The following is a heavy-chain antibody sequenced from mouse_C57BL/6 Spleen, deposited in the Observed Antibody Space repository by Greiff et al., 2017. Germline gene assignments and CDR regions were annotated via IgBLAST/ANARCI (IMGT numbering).Heavy chain of an antibody. J-gene: IGHJ3*01. Sequence: DVHLVESGGGLVKPGGSLKLSCAASGFTFSSYTMSWVRQTPEKRLEWVATISGGGGNTYYPDSVKGRFTISRDNAKNTLYLQMSSLRSEDTALYYCARGGRGLLRFAYWGQGTLVTVSA. CDR2: ISGGGGNT. CDR1: GFTFSSYT. D-gene: IGHD2-3*01. CDR3: ARGGRGLLRFAY. V-gene: IGHV5-9*01.